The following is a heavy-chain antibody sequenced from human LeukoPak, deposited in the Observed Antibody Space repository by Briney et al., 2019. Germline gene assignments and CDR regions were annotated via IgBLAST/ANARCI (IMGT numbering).Heavy chain of an antibody. CDR2: IYYSGST. CDR1: GGSISSYY. V-gene: IGHV4-59*08. Sequence: RSETLSLTCTVSGGSISSYYWSWIRQPPGKGLEWIGYIYYSGSTNYNPSLKSRVTISVDTSKNQFSLKLSSVTAADTAVYYCARQGGVDGSPRLLFDYWGQGTLVTVSS. CDR3: ARQGGVDGSPRLLFDY. J-gene: IGHJ4*02. D-gene: IGHD5/OR15-5a*01.